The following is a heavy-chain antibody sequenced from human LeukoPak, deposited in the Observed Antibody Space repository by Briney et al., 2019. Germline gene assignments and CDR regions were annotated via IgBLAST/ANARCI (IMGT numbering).Heavy chain of an antibody. CDR3: AKGGGRRLLGNYYYYYYMDV. CDR2: ISGSGGST. Sequence: SGGSLRLSCAASGFTFSSYAMSWVRQAPGKGLEWVSAISGSGGSTYYADSVKGRFTISRDNSKNTLYLQMNSLRAEDTAVYYCAKGGGRRLLGNYYYYYYMDVWGKGTTVTVSS. D-gene: IGHD4-17*01. J-gene: IGHJ6*03. V-gene: IGHV3-23*01. CDR1: GFTFSSYA.